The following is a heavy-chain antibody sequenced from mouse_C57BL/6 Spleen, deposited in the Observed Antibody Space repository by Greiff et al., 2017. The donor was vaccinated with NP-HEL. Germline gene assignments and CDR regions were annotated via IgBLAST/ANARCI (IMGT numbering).Heavy chain of an antibody. V-gene: IGHV2-5*01. J-gene: IGHJ4*01. D-gene: IGHD1-1*01. Sequence: VQRVESGPGLVQPSQSLSITCTVSGFSLTSYGVHWVRQSPGKGLEWLGVIWRGGSTDYNAAFMSRLSITKDNSKSQVFFKMNSLQADDTAIYYCAKKNYGPLSMDYWGQGTSVTVSS. CDR3: AKKNYGPLSMDY. CDR2: IWRGGST. CDR1: GFSLTSYG.